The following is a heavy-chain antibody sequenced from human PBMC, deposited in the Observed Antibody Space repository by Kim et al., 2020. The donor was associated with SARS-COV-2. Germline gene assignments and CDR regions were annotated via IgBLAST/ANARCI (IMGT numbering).Heavy chain of an antibody. CDR2: IYYTGKI. D-gene: IGHD3-16*01. Sequence: SETLSLTCAVSGGSISTGGYYWSWIRQHPGKGLEWIGTIYYTGKIYYNPSLRSRVSMSVVTFKNQFSLNLNSVTAADTAVYYCARVGPPRPQDYAGGGSSPPPQFDKWGQGTPVTVSS. CDR1: GGSISTGGYY. J-gene: IGHJ4*02. V-gene: IGHV4-31*11. CDR3: ARVGPPRPQDYAGGGSSPPPQFDK.